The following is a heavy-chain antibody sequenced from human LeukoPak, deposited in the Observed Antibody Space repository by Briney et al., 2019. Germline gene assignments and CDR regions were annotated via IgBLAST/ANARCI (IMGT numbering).Heavy chain of an antibody. Sequence: PGGSLRLSCASSGFTFSSYGMHWVRLAPGRGLKWVAFIAYDGSVKYYADSVKGRFIISRDNSKSTLDLEMNTMKTEDTAVYYCAKDGPAPSMTTVTSVYWGQGTLVTVSS. CDR3: AKDGPAPSMTTVTSVY. J-gene: IGHJ4*02. CDR2: IAYDGSVK. V-gene: IGHV3-30*02. CDR1: GFTFSSYG. D-gene: IGHD4-17*01.